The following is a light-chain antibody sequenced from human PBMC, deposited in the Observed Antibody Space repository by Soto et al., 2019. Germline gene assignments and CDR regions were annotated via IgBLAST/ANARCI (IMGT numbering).Light chain of an antibody. J-gene: IGKJ5*01. CDR2: GAS. Sequence: KVMTQAPPPPPFAPEEKATPPRRGGQSVSSHFAWYRQKPGQAPRLLIYGASTRATGIPARFSGSGSGTEFTLTISSLQSEDFAVYYCQQYNNWPITFGQGTRLEIK. CDR3: QQYNNWPIT. V-gene: IGKV3-15*01. CDR1: QSVSSH.